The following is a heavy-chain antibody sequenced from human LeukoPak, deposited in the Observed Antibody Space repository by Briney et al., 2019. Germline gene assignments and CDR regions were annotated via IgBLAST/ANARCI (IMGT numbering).Heavy chain of an antibody. Sequence: GGSLRLSCAASGFTFSSNSMNWVRQAPGKGLEWVSYISSSSSTIYYADSVKGRFTISRDNAKNSLYLQMNSLRAEDTAVYYCARSTYYDFWSGSSWGQGTLVTVSS. CDR3: ARSTYYDFWSGSS. CDR2: ISSSSSTI. J-gene: IGHJ5*02. V-gene: IGHV3-48*01. CDR1: GFTFSSNS. D-gene: IGHD3-3*01.